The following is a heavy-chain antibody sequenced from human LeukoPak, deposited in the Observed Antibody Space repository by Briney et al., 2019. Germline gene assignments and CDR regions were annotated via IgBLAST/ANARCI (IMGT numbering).Heavy chain of an antibody. CDR1: GFTFDSYG. CDR3: SKDMYDSSGYDAFDI. D-gene: IGHD3-22*01. Sequence: PPGTSLRLSCAASGFTFDSYGMHWVRQAPGKGLEWVALISYDGGNKYYADSVKGRFTISRDNSKNTLYPQMNSLRAEDTAVYYCSKDMYDSSGYDAFDIWGQGTKVTVSS. V-gene: IGHV3-30*18. J-gene: IGHJ3*02. CDR2: ISYDGGNK.